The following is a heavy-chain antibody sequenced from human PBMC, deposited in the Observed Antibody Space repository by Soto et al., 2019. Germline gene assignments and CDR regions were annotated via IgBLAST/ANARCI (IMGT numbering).Heavy chain of an antibody. Sequence: GGSLRLSCAASGFTFDDYAMHWVRQAPGKGLEWVSGISWNSGSIGYADSVKGRFTISRDNAKNSLYLQMNSLRAEDTALYYCAKEGDIVVVPAAPTGYFDYWGQGTLVTVSS. D-gene: IGHD2-2*01. CDR3: AKEGDIVVVPAAPTGYFDY. V-gene: IGHV3-9*01. CDR1: GFTFDDYA. J-gene: IGHJ4*02. CDR2: ISWNSGSI.